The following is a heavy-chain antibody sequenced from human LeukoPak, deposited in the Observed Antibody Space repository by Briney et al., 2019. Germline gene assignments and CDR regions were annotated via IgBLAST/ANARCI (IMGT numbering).Heavy chain of an antibody. Sequence: PSQTLFLTCTVSGGSISSGDNYWSWIRQHPGKGLEWIGYIYYTGSTSYNPPLKNRFTISVDTSKNQFSLELTSVTAADTAVYYCARAEYSSSWHDYWGQGTLVTVSS. CDR1: GGSISSGDNY. D-gene: IGHD6-13*01. J-gene: IGHJ4*02. V-gene: IGHV4-30-4*01. CDR2: IYYTGST. CDR3: ARAEYSSSWHDY.